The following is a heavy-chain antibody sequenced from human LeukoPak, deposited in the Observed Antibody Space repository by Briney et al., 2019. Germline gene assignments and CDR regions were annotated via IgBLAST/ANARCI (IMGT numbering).Heavy chain of an antibody. CDR2: IVPILGIA. D-gene: IGHD2-2*01. CDR3: ARDCSSTSCSPPGWFDP. V-gene: IGHV1-69*04. Sequence: SVKVSCKASGGTFSSYTISWVRQAPGQGLEWMGRIVPILGIANYAQKFQGRVTITADKSTSTAYMELSSLRSEDTAVYYCARDCSSTSCSPPGWFDPWGQGTLVTVSS. CDR1: GGTFSSYT. J-gene: IGHJ5*02.